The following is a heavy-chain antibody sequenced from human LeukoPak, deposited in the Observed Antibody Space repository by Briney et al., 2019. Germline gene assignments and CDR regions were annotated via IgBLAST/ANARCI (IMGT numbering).Heavy chain of an antibody. Sequence: PGGSLRLSCAASGFTFSSYWMSWVRQAPGKGLEWVANIKQDGSEKYYVDSVKGRFVISRDNAKNSLYLQMSGLRADDTAVCYCARDYWRSIEYWGQGALVTVSS. J-gene: IGHJ4*02. CDR3: ARDYWRSIEY. V-gene: IGHV3-7*03. D-gene: IGHD2-2*01. CDR2: IKQDGSEK. CDR1: GFTFSSYW.